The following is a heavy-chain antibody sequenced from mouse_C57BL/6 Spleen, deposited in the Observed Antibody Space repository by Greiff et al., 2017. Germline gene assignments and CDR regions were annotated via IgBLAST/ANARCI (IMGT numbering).Heavy chain of an antibody. J-gene: IGHJ4*01. D-gene: IGHD3-2*02. CDR3: AREELRPDYYAMDY. CDR1: GYTFTDYN. CDR2: INPNNGGT. Sequence: VQLQQSGPELVKPGASVKIPCKASGYTFTDYNMDWVKQSHGKSLEWIGDINPNNGGTIYNQKFKGKATLTVDKSSSTAYMELRSLTSEDTAVYYCAREELRPDYYAMDYWGQGTSVTVSS. V-gene: IGHV1-18*01.